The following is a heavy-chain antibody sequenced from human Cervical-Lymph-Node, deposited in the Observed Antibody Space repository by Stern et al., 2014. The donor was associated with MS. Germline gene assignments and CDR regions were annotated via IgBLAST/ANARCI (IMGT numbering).Heavy chain of an antibody. CDR1: GFTFSSYW. CDR3: ARAGAVVVVHKGGPYYFDY. V-gene: IGHV3-7*01. D-gene: IGHD3-22*01. Sequence: EVQLVESGGGLVQPGGSLRLSCAASGFTFSSYWMSWVRQAPGKGLEWVANIKQDGSEKYYVDSVKGRFTISRDNAKNSLYLQMNSLRAEDTAVYYCARAGAVVVVHKGGPYYFDYWGQGTLVTVSS. CDR2: IKQDGSEK. J-gene: IGHJ4*02.